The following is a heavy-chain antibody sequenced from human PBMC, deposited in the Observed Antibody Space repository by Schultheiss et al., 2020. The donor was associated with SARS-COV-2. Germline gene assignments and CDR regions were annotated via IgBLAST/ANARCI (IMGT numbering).Heavy chain of an antibody. CDR1: GGSISSSSYY. V-gene: IGHV4-61*02. CDR2: VSTIGST. CDR3: AREGNMYGPDFES. D-gene: IGHD1/OR15-1a*01. J-gene: IGHJ4*02. Sequence: SETLSLTCTVSGGSISSSSYYWGWIRQPAGKELEWIGRVSTIGSTLYNSSLKSRVTISLDTSKNQFILNLNSVTAADTAVYYCAREGNMYGPDFESWGQGFLVTVSS.